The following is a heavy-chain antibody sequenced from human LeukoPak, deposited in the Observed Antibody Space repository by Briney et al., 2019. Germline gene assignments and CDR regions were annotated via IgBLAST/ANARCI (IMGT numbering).Heavy chain of an antibody. Sequence: PGGSLRLSCAASGFTFSSYGMHWVRQAPGKGLEWVAVISYDGSDKYYADSVKGRFTISRDNSKNSLHLQMNSLRTEDTAVYYCAKDHSSGSYYITGRFDPWGQGTLVTVSS. V-gene: IGHV3-30*18. CDR1: GFTFSSYG. J-gene: IGHJ5*02. D-gene: IGHD3-10*01. CDR2: ISYDGSDK. CDR3: AKDHSSGSYYITGRFDP.